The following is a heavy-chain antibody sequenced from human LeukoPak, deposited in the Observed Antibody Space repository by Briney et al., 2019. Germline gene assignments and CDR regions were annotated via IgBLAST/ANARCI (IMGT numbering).Heavy chain of an antibody. Sequence: NPSQTLSLTCTVSGASIGSGGYYWSWIRQHPGEGLEWIGYIHYSESTNYNPSLKSRLTMSIDTSKDQFSLNLSSVTAADTAVYYCAGVTSSSVHFDYWGQGTLVTVSS. CDR1: GASIGSGGYY. CDR3: AGVTSSSVHFDY. CDR2: IHYSEST. D-gene: IGHD2-21*02. J-gene: IGHJ4*02. V-gene: IGHV4-31*03.